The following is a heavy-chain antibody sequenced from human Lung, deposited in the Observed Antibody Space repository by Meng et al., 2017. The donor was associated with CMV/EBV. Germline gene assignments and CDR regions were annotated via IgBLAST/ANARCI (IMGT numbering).Heavy chain of an antibody. D-gene: IGHD3/OR15-3a*01. J-gene: IGHJ6*02. Sequence: ASVKVSXKASGYTFIGYGIRWVRQAPGKGLEWMGWISGRDGNTKYEHNMQDRVTMTRDSFKGTVYMELRSLRSDETAVYYCARGLLPVWTGYSEKNGMDVWGQGXTVTVSS. V-gene: IGHV1-18*01. CDR2: ISGRDGNT. CDR1: GYTFIGYG. CDR3: ARGLLPVWTGYSEKNGMDV.